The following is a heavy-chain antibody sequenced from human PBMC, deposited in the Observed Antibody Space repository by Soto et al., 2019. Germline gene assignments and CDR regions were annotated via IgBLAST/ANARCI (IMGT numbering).Heavy chain of an antibody. J-gene: IGHJ6*02. CDR3: AKDRIQVRPYYYYYGMDV. CDR1: GFTFSSYG. D-gene: IGHD5-18*01. V-gene: IGHV3-30*18. CDR2: ISYDGSNK. Sequence: PGGSLRLSCAASGFTFSSYGMHWVRQAPGKGLEWVAVISYDGSNKYYADSVKGRFTISRDNSKNTLYLQMNSLRAEDTAVYYCAKDRIQVRPYYYYYGMDVWGQGTTVTVSS.